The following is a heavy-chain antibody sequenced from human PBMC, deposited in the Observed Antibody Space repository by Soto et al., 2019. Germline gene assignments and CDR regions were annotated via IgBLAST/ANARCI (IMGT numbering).Heavy chain of an antibody. J-gene: IGHJ2*01. Sequence: QVQLVQSWAEVKKPGSSVTVSCKASGGTFSSYTISWVRQAPGQGLEWMGGIIPIFGTANYAQKFQGRVTITADESTSTAYMELSSLRSEDTAVYYCARGNHRWLQLWYFDLWGRGTLVTVSS. CDR3: ARGNHRWLQLWYFDL. CDR1: GGTFSSYT. V-gene: IGHV1-69*12. CDR2: IIPIFGTA. D-gene: IGHD5-12*01.